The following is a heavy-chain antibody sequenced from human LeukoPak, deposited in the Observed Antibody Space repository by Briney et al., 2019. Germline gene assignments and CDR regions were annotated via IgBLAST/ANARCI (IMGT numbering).Heavy chain of an antibody. J-gene: IGHJ6*04. Sequence: GGSLRLSCAASGFTFDDYAMHWVRQAPGKGLKWVSGISWNSGSIGYADSAKGRFTISRDNAKNSLYLQMNSLRAEDTAVYYCARVITMVRGYYYYGMDVWGKGTTVTVSS. V-gene: IGHV3-9*01. CDR3: ARVITMVRGYYYYGMDV. CDR1: GFTFDDYA. CDR2: ISWNSGSI. D-gene: IGHD3-10*01.